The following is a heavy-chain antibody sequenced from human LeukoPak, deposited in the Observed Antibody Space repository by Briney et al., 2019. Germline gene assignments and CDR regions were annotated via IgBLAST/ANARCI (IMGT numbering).Heavy chain of an antibody. CDR3: ARERRRGYSYGQLVDY. CDR2: INHSGST. V-gene: IGHV4-34*01. J-gene: IGHJ4*02. D-gene: IGHD5-18*01. CDR1: GGSFSGYY. Sequence: PSETLSLTCAVYGGSFSGYYWSWIRQPPGKGLEWIGEINHSGSTNDNPSLKSRVTISVDTSKNQFSLKLSSVTAADTAVYYCARERRRGYSYGQLVDYWGQGTLVTVSS.